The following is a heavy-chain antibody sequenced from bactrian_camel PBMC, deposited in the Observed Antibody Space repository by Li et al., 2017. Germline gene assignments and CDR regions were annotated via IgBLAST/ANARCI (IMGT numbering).Heavy chain of an antibody. V-gene: IGHV3S35*01. D-gene: IGHD1*01. Sequence: VQLVESGGDLVQPGGSLRLSCAASGFTFSSYALSWVRQAPGKGLEWVSSISRPGDSAYYVDIVQGRFTVSRGNAKNTMYLQMNSLKPEDAAVYYCATYSSLWTHNYWGQGTQVTVS. CDR1: GFTFSSYA. J-gene: IGHJ4*01. CDR3: ATYSSLWTHNY. CDR2: ISRPGDSA.